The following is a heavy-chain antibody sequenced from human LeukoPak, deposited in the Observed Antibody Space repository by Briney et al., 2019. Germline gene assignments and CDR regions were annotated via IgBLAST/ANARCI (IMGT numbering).Heavy chain of an antibody. CDR3: ATRGYSSSWYYFDY. Sequence: ASVKVSCKASGYTFTTYGISWVRQAPGQGLEWMGWISGYNGNTNYAQKFQGRVTMTTDTSTTTAYMDVRSLRSDDTAVYYCATRGYSSSWYYFDYWGQGTLVTVSS. CDR2: ISGYNGNT. D-gene: IGHD6-13*01. CDR1: GYTFTTYG. V-gene: IGHV1-18*01. J-gene: IGHJ4*02.